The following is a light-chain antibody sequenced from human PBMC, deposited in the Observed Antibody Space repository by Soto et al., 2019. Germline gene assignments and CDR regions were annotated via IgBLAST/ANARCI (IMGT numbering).Light chain of an antibody. J-gene: IGKJ4*01. V-gene: IGKV1-17*03. Sequence: DIQMTQSPSAMSASVGDSVTITCRASQGISNSLAWFQQKPGKVPQRLIYGASSLQSGVPSRFSGSGSGTEFSLTISSLQPEDFATYYCQHYDNWLTFGGGTKVEIK. CDR2: GAS. CDR1: QGISNS. CDR3: QHYDNWLT.